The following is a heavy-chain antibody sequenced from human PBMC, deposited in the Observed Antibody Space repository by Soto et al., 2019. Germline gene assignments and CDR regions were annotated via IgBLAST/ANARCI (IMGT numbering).Heavy chain of an antibody. J-gene: IGHJ4*02. CDR2: VFSGGT. Sequence: PSETLSLTCSVSGRTMSSNYWSWIRQSPDKGLEWLGYVFSGGTDYNPSLGGRVSMSVETSKSQFSLKLTSVTVADTAGYYCASYRGALYFESWGPGILVPSPQ. D-gene: IGHD3-16*01. CDR1: GRTMSSNY. CDR3: ASYRGALYFES. V-gene: IGHV4-59*01.